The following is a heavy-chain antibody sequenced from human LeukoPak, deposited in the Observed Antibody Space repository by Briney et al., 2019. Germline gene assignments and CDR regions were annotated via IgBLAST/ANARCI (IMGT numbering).Heavy chain of an antibody. D-gene: IGHD6-13*01. CDR1: GYTFTRYY. CDR3: ARTPRVAAAGVNYYYYMDV. V-gene: IGHV1-46*01. CDR2: INPSGGST. Sequence: ASVKVSCKASGYTFTRYYMHWVRQAPGQGLEWMGIINPSGGSTSYAQKFQGRVTMTRDMSTSTVYMELSSLRSEDTAVYYCARTPRVAAAGVNYYYYMDVWGKGTTVTISS. J-gene: IGHJ6*03.